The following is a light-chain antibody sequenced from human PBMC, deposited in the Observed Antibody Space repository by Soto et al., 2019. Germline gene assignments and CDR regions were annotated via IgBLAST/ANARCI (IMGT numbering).Light chain of an antibody. CDR2: GAS. CDR3: QQYHDWPLT. Sequence: PGERATVSCRASQNINNGLAWYQQKPGQAPRLLIYGASTRATGIPATFSDSGSATEFILTISSLRSEDYAVYYCQQYHDWPLTFGGGTKVEI. V-gene: IGKV3-15*01. CDR1: QNINNG. J-gene: IGKJ4*01.